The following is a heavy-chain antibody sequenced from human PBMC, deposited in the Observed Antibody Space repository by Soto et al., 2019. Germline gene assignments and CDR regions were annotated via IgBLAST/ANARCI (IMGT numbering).Heavy chain of an antibody. CDR3: SRFNVDTAMASDV. CDR2: IWYDGSNK. V-gene: IGHV3-33*01. CDR1: GFTFSSYG. J-gene: IGHJ6*02. Sequence: PGGSLRLSCAASGFTFSSYGMHWVRQAPGKGLEWVAVIWYDGSNKYYADSVKGRFTISRDNSKNTLYLQMNSLRAEDTAVYYCSRFNVDTAMASDVWGQGTTVTVSS. D-gene: IGHD5-18*01.